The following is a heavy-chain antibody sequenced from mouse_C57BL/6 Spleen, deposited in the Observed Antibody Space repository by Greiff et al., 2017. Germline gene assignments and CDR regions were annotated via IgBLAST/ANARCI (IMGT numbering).Heavy chain of an antibody. D-gene: IGHD1-1*01. CDR1: GYTFTSYG. CDR2: ISPRSGNT. Sequence: QVQLKQSGAELARPGASVKLSCKASGYTFTSYGISWVKQRTGQGLEWIGEISPRSGNTYYNEKFKGKDTMTAEKSSSTADLELRSRTSEDSAVYFCARITTVVAHIDYWGQGTTLTVSS. CDR3: ARITTVVAHIDY. J-gene: IGHJ2*01. V-gene: IGHV1-81*01.